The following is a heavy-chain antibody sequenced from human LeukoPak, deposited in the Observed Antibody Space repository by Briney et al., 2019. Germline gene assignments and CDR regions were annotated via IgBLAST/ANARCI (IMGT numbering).Heavy chain of an antibody. CDR3: ARGVGRYSSSSGRFDY. J-gene: IGHJ4*02. CDR1: GFTFSDYY. Sequence: GGPLRLSCAASGFTFSDYYMSWIRQAPGKGLEWVSYISSSGSTIYYADSVKGRFTISRDNAKNSLYLQMNSLRAADTAVYYCARGVGRYSSSSGRFDYWGQGTLVTVSS. D-gene: IGHD6-6*01. CDR2: ISSSGSTI. V-gene: IGHV3-11*04.